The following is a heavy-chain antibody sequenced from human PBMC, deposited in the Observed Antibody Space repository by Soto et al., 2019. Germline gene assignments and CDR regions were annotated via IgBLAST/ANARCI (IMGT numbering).Heavy chain of an antibody. CDR1: GFTFSSYA. J-gene: IGHJ4*02. CDR2: VTGSGSST. CDR3: AKGRGRGTYYFDY. V-gene: IGHV3-23*01. D-gene: IGHD5-12*01. Sequence: GWSLRLSCAASGFTFSSYAMNWVRQAPGKGLEWVSSVTGSGSSTYYADSVKGRFTISRDNSKNTLYLQMNSLRAEDTAVYYCAKGRGRGTYYFDYWGQGTLFTVSA.